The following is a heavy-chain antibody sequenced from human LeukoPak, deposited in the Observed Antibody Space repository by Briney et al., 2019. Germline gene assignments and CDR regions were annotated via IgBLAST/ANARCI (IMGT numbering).Heavy chain of an antibody. CDR1: GGSISSSSYY. D-gene: IGHD2-15*01. CDR3: ARGRIANWFDP. CDR2: IYYSGST. J-gene: IGHJ5*02. Sequence: SETLSLTCTVSGGSISSSSYYWGWIRQPPGKGLEWIGSIYYSGSTYYNPSLKSRVTISVDTSKNQFSLKLSSVTAADTAVYYCARGRIANWFDPWGQGTLVTVSS. V-gene: IGHV4-39*07.